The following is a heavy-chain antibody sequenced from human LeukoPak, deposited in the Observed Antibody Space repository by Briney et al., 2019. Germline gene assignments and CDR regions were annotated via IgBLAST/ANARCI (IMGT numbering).Heavy chain of an antibody. CDR3: ARGSLDFDY. V-gene: IGHV4-31*03. Sequence: PSETLSLTCTVSGGSISSGGYYWSWIRQHPGKGLEWIGYISYSGSTHYNPSLKSRVTISVDTSKNQFSLRLSSVTAADTAVYYCARGSLDFDYWGQGTLVTVSS. CDR1: GGSISSGGYY. CDR2: ISYSGST. J-gene: IGHJ4*02.